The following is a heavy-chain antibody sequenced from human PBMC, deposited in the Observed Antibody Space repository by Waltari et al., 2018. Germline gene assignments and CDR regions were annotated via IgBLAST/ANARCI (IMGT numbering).Heavy chain of an antibody. D-gene: IGHD1-7*01. CDR2: INHSGST. Sequence: QVQLQQWGAGLLKPSETLSLTCAVSGGSFSGYYWTWIRQPPKKGLEWIGEINHSGSTNHNPSLKSRVTISVDTSRTQFSLNLSSVTAAATAVYYCARGRNYTGHLPDYWGQGTLVTVSS. CDR1: GGSFSGYY. V-gene: IGHV4-34*01. CDR3: ARGRNYTGHLPDY. J-gene: IGHJ4*02.